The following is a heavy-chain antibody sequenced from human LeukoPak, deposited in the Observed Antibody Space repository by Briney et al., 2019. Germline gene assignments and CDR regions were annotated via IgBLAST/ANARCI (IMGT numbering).Heavy chain of an antibody. Sequence: ASVKVSCKASGYTFTSYYMHWVRQAPGQGLEWMGIINPSGGSTSYAQKFQGRVTMTRDTSTSTVYMELSSLRSEDTAVYYCARDLTMAAAGMGYGMDVWGQGTTVTVSS. CDR2: INPSGGST. D-gene: IGHD6-13*01. V-gene: IGHV1-46*01. CDR1: GYTFTSYY. J-gene: IGHJ6*02. CDR3: ARDLTMAAAGMGYGMDV.